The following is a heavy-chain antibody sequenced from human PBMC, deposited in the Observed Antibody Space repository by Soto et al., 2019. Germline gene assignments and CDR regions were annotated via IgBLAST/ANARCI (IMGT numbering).Heavy chain of an antibody. Sequence: QVQLVQSGAEVKKPGSSVKVSCKASGGTFSSYAISWVRQAPGQGLEWMGGIIPIFGTANYAQKFQGRVTSTADESTSTGDMELRSVRSEDTAVYYCARGGSSWYSTRSWFDPWGQGTLVTVSS. V-gene: IGHV1-69*01. D-gene: IGHD6-13*01. CDR2: IIPIFGTA. CDR1: GGTFSSYA. CDR3: ARGGSSWYSTRSWFDP. J-gene: IGHJ5*02.